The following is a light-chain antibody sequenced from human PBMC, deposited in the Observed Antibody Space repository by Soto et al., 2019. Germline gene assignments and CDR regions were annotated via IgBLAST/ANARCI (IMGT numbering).Light chain of an antibody. J-gene: IGLJ1*01. Sequence: QSVLTQPPSVSAAAGQKVSISCSGRSSNIGNNYVSWYQVVPGTAPKLLIYDTNKRPSGIPDRFSGSKSGTSATLGITGLQTGDEADYYCATWDDGLSAAAFGPGTKVTVL. CDR3: ATWDDGLSAAA. V-gene: IGLV1-51*01. CDR2: DTN. CDR1: SSNIGNNY.